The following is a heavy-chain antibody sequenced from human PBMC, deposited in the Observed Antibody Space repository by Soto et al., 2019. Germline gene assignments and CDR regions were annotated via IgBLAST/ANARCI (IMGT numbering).Heavy chain of an antibody. CDR3: ARANYYGSPGDFDY. V-gene: IGHV3-48*01. CDR1: GFTFSSYS. Sequence: EVQLVESGGGLVQPGGSLRLSCAASGFTFSSYSMNWVRQAPGKGLEWVSYISSSSSTIYYADSVKSRFTISRDNAKNSLYLQMNSLRAEDTPVYYCARANYYGSPGDFDYWGQGTLVTVSS. D-gene: IGHD3-10*01. CDR2: ISSSSSTI. J-gene: IGHJ4*02.